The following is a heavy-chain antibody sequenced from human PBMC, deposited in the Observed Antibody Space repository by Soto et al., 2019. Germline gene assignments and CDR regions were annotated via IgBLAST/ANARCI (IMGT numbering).Heavy chain of an antibody. Sequence: VQLVESGGGVVQPGRSLRLSCAASGFTFSDYAMHWVRQAPGKGLEWVAVVSHDGRNTHYADSVKGRFTISRDSSKNTVALEMTSLRAEDTAVYYGAKGGRQWLVTSAFNYWGQGALVPVSS. CDR2: VSHDGRNT. J-gene: IGHJ4*02. CDR3: AKGGRQWLVTSAFNY. V-gene: IGHV3-30*18. CDR1: GFTFSDYA. D-gene: IGHD6-19*01.